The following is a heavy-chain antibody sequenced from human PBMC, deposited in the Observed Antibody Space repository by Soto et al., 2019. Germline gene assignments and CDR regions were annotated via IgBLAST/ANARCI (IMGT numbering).Heavy chain of an antibody. J-gene: IGHJ1*01. V-gene: IGHV1-69*01. CDR2: IIPIFGTA. D-gene: IGHD2-2*01. CDR3: ARDPTQYCSSTSCHGEYFQH. Sequence: QVQLVQSGAEVKKPGSSVKVSCKASGGTFSSYAISWVRQAPGQGLEWMGGIIPIFGTANYAQKFQGRVTITADESTGTAYMELSSLRSEDTAVYYCARDPTQYCSSTSCHGEYFQHWGQGTLVTVSS. CDR1: GGTFSSYA.